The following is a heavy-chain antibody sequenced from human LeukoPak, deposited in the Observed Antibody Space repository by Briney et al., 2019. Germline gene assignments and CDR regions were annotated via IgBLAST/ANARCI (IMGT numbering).Heavy chain of an antibody. CDR1: GFTFDDYG. D-gene: IGHD1-26*01. Sequence: PGGSLRLSCAASGFTFDDYGMSWVRQAPGKGLEWVSGINWNGGSTGYADSVKGRFTISRDNSKNSLYLQMNSLRSEDTALYYCATWAFYHSLDVWGQGTTVTVSS. J-gene: IGHJ6*02. CDR3: ATWAFYHSLDV. CDR2: INWNGGST. V-gene: IGHV3-20*04.